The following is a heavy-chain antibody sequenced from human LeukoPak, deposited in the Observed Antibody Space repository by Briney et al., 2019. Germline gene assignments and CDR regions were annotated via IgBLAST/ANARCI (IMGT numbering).Heavy chain of an antibody. CDR1: GFTFSSYA. Sequence: PGGSLRLSCAASGFTFSSYAMSWVRQAPGKGLEWVSAISGSGGSTYYADSVKGRFTISRDNSKNTLYLQMNSLRAEATAVYYCAKEESGIQLWSAYFDYWGQGTLVTVSS. D-gene: IGHD5-18*01. V-gene: IGHV3-23*01. CDR3: AKEESGIQLWSAYFDY. J-gene: IGHJ4*02. CDR2: ISGSGGST.